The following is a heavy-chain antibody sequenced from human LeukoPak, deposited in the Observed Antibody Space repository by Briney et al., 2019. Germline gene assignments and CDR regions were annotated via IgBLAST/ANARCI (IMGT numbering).Heavy chain of an antibody. Sequence: SVKVSCKASGYTFTSYGISWVRQAPGQGLEWMGRIIPILGRANYAQKFQGRVTITADKSTSTAYMELSSLRSEDTAVYYCASRYCSSTSCYGTLDYWGQGTLVTVSS. CDR1: GYTFTSYG. V-gene: IGHV1-69*04. J-gene: IGHJ4*02. CDR3: ASRYCSSTSCYGTLDY. CDR2: IIPILGRA. D-gene: IGHD2-2*01.